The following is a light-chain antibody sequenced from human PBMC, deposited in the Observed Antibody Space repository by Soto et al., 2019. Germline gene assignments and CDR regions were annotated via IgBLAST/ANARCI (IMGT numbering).Light chain of an antibody. J-gene: IGKJ2*01. CDR2: AAS. Sequence: DIQMTQSPSTLSASVGDTVTITCRASQGIDNLLAWYQQKPGKAPKRLIYAASSLQSGVPSRFSGSGSGTELTLTMRSLQPEDCTTYYSTQHNSSPYSFGEGTKLEL. CDR1: QGIDNL. CDR3: TQHNSSPYS. V-gene: IGKV1-17*01.